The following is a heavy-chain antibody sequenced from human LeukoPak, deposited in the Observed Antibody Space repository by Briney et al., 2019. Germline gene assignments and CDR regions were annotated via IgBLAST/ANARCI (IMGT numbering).Heavy chain of an antibody. Sequence: SQTLSLTCTVSGGSISSGDYYWSWIRQPPGKGLEWIGYIYYSGSTYYNPSLKSRVTIPVDTSKNQFSLKLSSVTAADTAVYYCARDAPYSSGWSRSDAFDIWGQGTMVTVSS. CDR1: GGSISSGDYY. CDR3: ARDAPYSSGWSRSDAFDI. D-gene: IGHD6-19*01. CDR2: IYYSGST. V-gene: IGHV4-30-4*01. J-gene: IGHJ3*02.